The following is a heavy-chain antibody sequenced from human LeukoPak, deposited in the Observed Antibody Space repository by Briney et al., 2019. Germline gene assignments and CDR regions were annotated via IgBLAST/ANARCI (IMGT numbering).Heavy chain of an antibody. D-gene: IGHD3-9*01. CDR2: MNPNSGNT. CDR3: ARVYGERYFDWLPEYYYYYYMDV. CDR1: GYTFTSYD. V-gene: IGHV1-8*01. J-gene: IGHJ6*03. Sequence: GASVKVSCKASGYTFTSYDINWVRQATGQGLEWMGWMNPNSGNTGYAQKFQGRVTMTRNTSISTAYMELSSLRSEDTAVYYCARVYGERYFDWLPEYYYYYYMDVWGKGTTVTISS.